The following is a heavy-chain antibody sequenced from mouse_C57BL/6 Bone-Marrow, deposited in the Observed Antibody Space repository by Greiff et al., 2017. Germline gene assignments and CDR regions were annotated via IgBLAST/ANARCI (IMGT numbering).Heavy chain of an antibody. CDR3: TSPGGYFDY. V-gene: IGHV14-4*01. CDR2: IDSENGDT. J-gene: IGHJ2*01. CDR1: GFNIKDDY. Sequence: VQLQQSGAELVRPGASVKLSCTASGFNIKDDYMPWVKQRPEQGLEWIGWIDSENGDTEYASKFQGKATITADTSSNTAYLQLSSLTSEDTAVYYCTSPGGYFDYWGQGTTLTVSS.